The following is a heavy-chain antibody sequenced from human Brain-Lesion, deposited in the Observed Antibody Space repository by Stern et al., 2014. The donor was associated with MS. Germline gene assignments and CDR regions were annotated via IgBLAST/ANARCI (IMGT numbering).Heavy chain of an antibody. CDR1: GGSISSSGYY. D-gene: IGHD1-26*01. Sequence: QVQLVQSGPGLVKPSQTLSLTCTVSGGSISSSGYYWSWIRQPADKGLEWIGRIHDSGSTYYNPSLKSRVTIPMDTAKTHFSLKLPSVTAADTAVYYCATTRWDLFTWNWFDPWGQGTLVTVSS. J-gene: IGHJ5*02. V-gene: IGHV4-61*02. CDR3: ATTRWDLFTWNWFDP. CDR2: IHDSGST.